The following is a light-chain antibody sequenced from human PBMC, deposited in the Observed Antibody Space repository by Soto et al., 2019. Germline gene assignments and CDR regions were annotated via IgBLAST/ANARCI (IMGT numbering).Light chain of an antibody. J-gene: IGKJ4*01. CDR3: QQYNSWVT. V-gene: IGKV3D-15*01. CDR1: QSVSSN. CDR2: GAS. Sequence: EIVMTQSPGTLSLSPGERATLSCRASQSVSSNYLAWYQQKPGQAPRLLIYGASTRATGTPARFSGSGSGTEFTLTISSLQSEDFAVYYCQQYNSWVTFGGGTKVDI.